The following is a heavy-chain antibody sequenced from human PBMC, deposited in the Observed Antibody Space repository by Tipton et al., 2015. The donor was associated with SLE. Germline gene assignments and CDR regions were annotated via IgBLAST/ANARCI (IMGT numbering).Heavy chain of an antibody. CDR3: ASSDVAAAYY. CDR2: IYYSGST. V-gene: IGHV4-59*11. J-gene: IGHJ4*02. Sequence: LRLSCTVSGGSISSHYWSWIRQPPGKGLEWIGYIYYSGSTNYNPSLKSRVTISVDTSKNQFSLKLSSVTAADTAVYYCASSDVAAAYYWGQGTLVTVSS. D-gene: IGHD6-13*01. CDR1: GGSISSHY.